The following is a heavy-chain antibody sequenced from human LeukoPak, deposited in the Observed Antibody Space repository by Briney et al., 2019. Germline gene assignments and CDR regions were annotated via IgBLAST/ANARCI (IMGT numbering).Heavy chain of an antibody. V-gene: IGHV3-23*01. D-gene: IGHD4-17*01. CDR3: ETDYGDYTDPFDY. Sequence: PGVSLRLFCGACGLTFRRYAMSWVPQAPGEGLEWVSAISGSGGSTYYADSVQGRFTISRDNSKNTLYLQMNSLRAEDTAVYYCETDYGDYTDPFDYWGQATLVTVSS. CDR1: GLTFRRYA. CDR2: ISGSGGST. J-gene: IGHJ4*02.